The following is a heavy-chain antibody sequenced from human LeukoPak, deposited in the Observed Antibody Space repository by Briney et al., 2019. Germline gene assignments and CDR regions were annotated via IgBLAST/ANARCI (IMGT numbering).Heavy chain of an antibody. D-gene: IGHD3-22*01. V-gene: IGHV4-34*01. Sequence: PSETLSLTCAVYGGSFSGYYWSWIRQAPGKGLEWIGEINHSGSTNYNPSLKSRVTISVDTSKNQFSLKLSSVTAADTAVYYCARRMAYYSDSSGYKDDYWGQGTLVTVSS. CDR3: ARRMAYYSDSSGYKDDY. CDR2: INHSGST. J-gene: IGHJ4*02. CDR1: GGSFSGYY.